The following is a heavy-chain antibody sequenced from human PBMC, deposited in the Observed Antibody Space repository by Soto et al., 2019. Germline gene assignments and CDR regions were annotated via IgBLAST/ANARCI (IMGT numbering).Heavy chain of an antibody. J-gene: IGHJ3*01. CDR3: ARARWYDAFDV. CDR2: IFHGGNT. D-gene: IGHD2-15*01. CDR1: GFLISSGNY. V-gene: IGHV4-38-2*01. Sequence: LSLTCAVSGFLISSGNYWGWIRKPPGKGLEWIGSIFHGGNTYYNPSLKSRVTISVDMSKNQFSLKLNSVTAADTAVYYCARARWYDAFDVWGQGTVVTVSS.